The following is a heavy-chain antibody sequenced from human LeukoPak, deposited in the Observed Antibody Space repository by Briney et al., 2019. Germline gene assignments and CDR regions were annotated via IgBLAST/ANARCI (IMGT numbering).Heavy chain of an antibody. D-gene: IGHD3-3*01. CDR3: ARALSDDFWSSYQDS. Sequence: ASVKVSCKTSGYSFTSYGISWVRQAPGQGLAWMGWISGYNGNTNYAPNLQGRVTLTTDASTSTAYLDLRSLRSDDTAVYYCARALSDDFWSSYQDSWGQGTLVTVSS. J-gene: IGHJ4*02. CDR1: GYSFTSYG. V-gene: IGHV1-18*01. CDR2: ISGYNGNT.